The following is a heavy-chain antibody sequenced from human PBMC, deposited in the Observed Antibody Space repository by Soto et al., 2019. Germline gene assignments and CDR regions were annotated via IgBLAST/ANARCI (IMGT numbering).Heavy chain of an antibody. CDR1: GFTFSSSW. Sequence: GGSLRLSCAVSGFTFSSSWMSWVRQTPEKGLEWVDKINQDGSETYFLDSVRGRFTISRDNAKNSLYLQMNSLRAEDTALYYCARELIVGPAEYFQHWGQGTLVTVSS. CDR2: INQDGSET. D-gene: IGHD1-26*01. V-gene: IGHV3-7*01. CDR3: ARELIVGPAEYFQH. J-gene: IGHJ1*01.